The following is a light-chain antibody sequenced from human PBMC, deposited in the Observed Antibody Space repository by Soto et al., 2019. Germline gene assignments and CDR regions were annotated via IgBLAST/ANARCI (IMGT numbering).Light chain of an antibody. Sequence: DIQMTQSPSTLSASVGDRVTITCRASQSISSWLAWYQQKPGKAPKLLIYDASSLESGVPSRFSGSGSGTEFTLTISSLQPDDFATYYCQQYNSYVFGQGTRWIS. CDR2: DAS. V-gene: IGKV1-5*01. CDR1: QSISSW. J-gene: IGKJ1*01. CDR3: QQYNSYV.